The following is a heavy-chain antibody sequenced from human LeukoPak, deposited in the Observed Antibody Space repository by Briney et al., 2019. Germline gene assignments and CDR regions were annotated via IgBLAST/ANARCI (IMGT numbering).Heavy chain of an antibody. CDR1: GFTFSGSA. CDR2: IRSTANGYAT. D-gene: IGHD3-10*01. J-gene: IGHJ4*02. CDR3: TGNYYGSGSYADFDY. V-gene: IGHV3-73*01. Sequence: GGSLGLSCAASGFTFSGSALHWVRQASGKGLEWVGRIRSTANGYATAYAASVKGRFTISRDDSKNTAYLQMDSLKTEDTAVYYCTGNYYGSGSYADFDYWGQGTLVTVSS.